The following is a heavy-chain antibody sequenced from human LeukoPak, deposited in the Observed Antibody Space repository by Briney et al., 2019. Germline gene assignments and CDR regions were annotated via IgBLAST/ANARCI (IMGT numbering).Heavy chain of an antibody. CDR2: IIPIFSTT. V-gene: IGHV1-69*13. Sequence: SVKVSCKASGGSFSSYAISWVRQAPGQGLEWMGGIIPIFSTTNYAQKFQGRVTITADESTSTAYMELSSLRSEDTAVYYCARDPNCSSTSCYAATDYWGQGTLVTVSS. CDR1: GGSFSSYA. D-gene: IGHD2-2*01. CDR3: ARDPNCSSTSCYAATDY. J-gene: IGHJ4*02.